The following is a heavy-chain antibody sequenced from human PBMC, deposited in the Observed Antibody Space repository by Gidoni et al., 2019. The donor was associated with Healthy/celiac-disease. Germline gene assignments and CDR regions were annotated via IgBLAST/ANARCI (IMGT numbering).Heavy chain of an antibody. Sequence: EVQLLESGGGLVQPGGSLSLSCSASGFTLRSHAMSWVRQAPGKGLEWVSAISGSGGSTYYADSVKGRFTIARDNSKNTLYLQMNSLRAEDTAVYYCAKNRPYYYGSGTETDYWGQGTLVTVSS. CDR1: GFTLRSHA. D-gene: IGHD3-10*01. CDR2: ISGSGGST. CDR3: AKNRPYYYGSGTETDY. J-gene: IGHJ4*02. V-gene: IGHV3-23*01.